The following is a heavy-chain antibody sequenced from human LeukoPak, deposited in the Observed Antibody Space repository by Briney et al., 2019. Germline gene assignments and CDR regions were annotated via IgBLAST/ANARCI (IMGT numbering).Heavy chain of an antibody. CDR3: ARRRCSSTSCYAYRVVVNWFDP. CDR2: INHSGST. CDR1: GGSFSGYY. Sequence: PSETLSLTSAVYGGSFSGYYWSWIRQPPGKGLEWIGEINHSGSTNYNPSLKSRVTISVDTSKNQFSLKLSSVTAADTAVYYCARRRCSSTSCYAYRVVVNWFDPWGQRTLVTVSS. J-gene: IGHJ5*02. V-gene: IGHV4-34*01. D-gene: IGHD2-2*01.